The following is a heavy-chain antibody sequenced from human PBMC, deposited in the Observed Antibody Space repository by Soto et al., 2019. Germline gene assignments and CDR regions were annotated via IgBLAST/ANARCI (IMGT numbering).Heavy chain of an antibody. V-gene: IGHV3-7*03. Sequence: GGSLRLSCAASGFTFSSYWMSWVRQAPGKGLEWVANIKQDGSEKYYVDSVKGRFTISRDNAKNSLYLQMNSLRAEDTAIYYCAKDSHWAIISPTHDYWGHGTLVTVSS. D-gene: IGHD2-2*01. CDR2: IKQDGSEK. CDR1: GFTFSSYW. J-gene: IGHJ4*01. CDR3: AKDSHWAIISPTHDY.